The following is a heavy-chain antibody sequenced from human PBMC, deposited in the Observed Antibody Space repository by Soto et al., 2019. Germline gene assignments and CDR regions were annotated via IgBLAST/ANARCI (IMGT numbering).Heavy chain of an antibody. J-gene: IGHJ6*02. Sequence: QVQLVQSGAEVKKPGSSVKVSCKASGGTFSSYAISWVRQAPGQGLEWMGGIIPIFGTANYAQKFQGRVTITAYESTSTAYMELSSLRSEDTAVYYCASHCGGDCYTAYYYYYGMDVWGQGTTVTVSS. V-gene: IGHV1-69*12. D-gene: IGHD2-21*02. CDR2: IIPIFGTA. CDR3: ASHCGGDCYTAYYYYYGMDV. CDR1: GGTFSSYA.